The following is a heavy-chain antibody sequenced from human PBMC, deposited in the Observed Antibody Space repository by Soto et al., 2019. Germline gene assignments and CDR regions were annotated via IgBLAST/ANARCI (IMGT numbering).Heavy chain of an antibody. J-gene: IGHJ6*02. CDR3: ARDTGAARPGGGPIYYYGMDV. CDR1: GGSISSGDYY. V-gene: IGHV4-30-4*01. CDR2: IYYSGST. Sequence: SETLSLTCTVSGGSISSGDYYWSWIRQPPGKGLEWIGYIYYSGSTYYNPSLKSRVTISVDTSKNQFSLKLSSVTAADTAVYYCARDTGAARPGGGPIYYYGMDVWGQGTTVTVSS. D-gene: IGHD6-6*01.